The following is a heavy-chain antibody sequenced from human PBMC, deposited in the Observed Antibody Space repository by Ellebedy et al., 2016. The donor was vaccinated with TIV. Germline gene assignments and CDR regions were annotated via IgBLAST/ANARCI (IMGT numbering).Heavy chain of an antibody. CDR3: AREPQGYSYASYYFDY. V-gene: IGHV3-33*01. CDR1: GFTFSGYG. J-gene: IGHJ4*02. D-gene: IGHD5-18*01. Sequence: GESLKISCAASGFTFSGYGMHRVRQAPGKGLEWVAVIWYDGSNKYYADSVKGRFTISRDNSKNTLYLQMNSLRAEDTAVYYCAREPQGYSYASYYFDYWGQGTLVTVSS. CDR2: IWYDGSNK.